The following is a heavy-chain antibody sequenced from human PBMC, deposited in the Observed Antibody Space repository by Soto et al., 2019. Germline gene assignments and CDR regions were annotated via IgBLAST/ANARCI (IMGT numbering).Heavy chain of an antibody. CDR3: AGQGGTGWQDYYVMDV. Sequence: EVQLVQSGTEVKKPGESLKISCKASGYIFSNHWIGWVRQMPGKGLEWMGIIYPDDSDIRYSPSFQGQVTISADKSISTAYLQWSSVKASDTAMYYCAGQGGTGWQDYYVMDVWGQGTTVTVSS. CDR2: IYPDDSDI. CDR1: GYIFSNHW. D-gene: IGHD6-19*01. J-gene: IGHJ6*02. V-gene: IGHV5-51*01.